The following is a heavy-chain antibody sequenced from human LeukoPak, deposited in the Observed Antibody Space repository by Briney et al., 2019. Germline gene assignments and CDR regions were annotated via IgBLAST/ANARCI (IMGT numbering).Heavy chain of an antibody. CDR3: ARIISYYYDSSGYFRGHAFDI. Sequence: PGGSLRLSCAASGFTFSSYSMNWVRQAPGKGLEWVSYISSSSSTIYYADSVKGRFTISRDNAKNSLCLQMNSLRAEDTAVYYCARIISYYYDSSGYFRGHAFDIWGQGTMVTVSS. CDR2: ISSSSSTI. V-gene: IGHV3-48*04. CDR1: GFTFSSYS. D-gene: IGHD3-22*01. J-gene: IGHJ3*02.